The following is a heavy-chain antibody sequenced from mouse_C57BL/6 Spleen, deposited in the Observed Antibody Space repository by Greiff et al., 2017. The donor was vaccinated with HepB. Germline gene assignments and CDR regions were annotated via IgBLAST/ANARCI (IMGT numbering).Heavy chain of an antibody. Sequence: VQLQQSGAELVRPGASVTLSCKASGYTFTDYEMHWVKQTPVHGLEWIGAIDPETGGTAYNQKFKGKAILTADKSSSTAYMELRSLTSEDSAVYYCTRGGGNWGNYWGQGTTLTVSS. D-gene: IGHD4-1*01. CDR1: GYTFTDYE. J-gene: IGHJ2*01. V-gene: IGHV1-15*01. CDR2: IDPETGGT. CDR3: TRGGGNWGNY.